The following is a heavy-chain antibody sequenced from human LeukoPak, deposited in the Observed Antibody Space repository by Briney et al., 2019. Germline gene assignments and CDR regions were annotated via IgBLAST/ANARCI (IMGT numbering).Heavy chain of an antibody. CDR1: GFTFSSYG. Sequence: GGSLRLSCAASGFTFSSYGMHWVRQAPGKGLEWVAVIWYDGSNKYYADSVKGRFTISRDNSKNTLYLQMNSLRAEDTAVYYCLASGIVGAIQGYFDYWGQGTLVTVSS. V-gene: IGHV3-33*01. J-gene: IGHJ4*02. D-gene: IGHD1-26*01. CDR3: LASGIVGAIQGYFDY. CDR2: IWYDGSNK.